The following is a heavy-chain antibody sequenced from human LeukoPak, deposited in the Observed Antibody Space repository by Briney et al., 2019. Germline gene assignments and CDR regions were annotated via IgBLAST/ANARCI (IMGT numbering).Heavy chain of an antibody. CDR2: INPNSGGT. D-gene: IGHD2-21*01. CDR3: ARSPLCGGDCYSDY. J-gene: IGHJ4*02. CDR1: GYTFTGYY. Sequence: PMASVKVSCTASGYTFTGYYMQWVRQAPGQELEWMGWINPNSGGTNYAQKFQGRVTMTRDTSISTAYMELSRLRSDDTAVYYCARSPLCGGDCYSDYWGQGTLVTVSS. V-gene: IGHV1-2*02.